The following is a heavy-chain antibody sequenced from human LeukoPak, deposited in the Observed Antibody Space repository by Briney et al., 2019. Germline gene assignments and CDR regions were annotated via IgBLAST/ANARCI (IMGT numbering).Heavy chain of an antibody. CDR3: AGQSSSWFDP. CDR1: GGSVSSRGHF. V-gene: IGHV4-31*03. Sequence: PSQTLSLTCTVSGGSVSSRGHFWSWVRQHPGKGLEWIGNIFYSGSTNYNPSLKSRVTISVDTSKNQFSLKLSSVTAADTAVYYCAGQSSSWFDPWGQGTLVTVSS. J-gene: IGHJ5*02. CDR2: IFYSGST.